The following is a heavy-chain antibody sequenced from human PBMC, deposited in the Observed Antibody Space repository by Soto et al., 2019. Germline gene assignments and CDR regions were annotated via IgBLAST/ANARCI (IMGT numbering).Heavy chain of an antibody. Sequence: TGGALRLSCSASGFPLRTYGMHWARQAPGKGLEYVSGVSSNGGSAYYADSVKGRFALSRDNSKNTLYLQMSSLRAEDTAVYYCATYSGSWYVWGQGTLVTVSS. D-gene: IGHD6-13*01. CDR3: ATYSGSWYV. CDR1: GFPLRTYG. J-gene: IGHJ4*02. CDR2: VSSNGGSA. V-gene: IGHV3-64D*08.